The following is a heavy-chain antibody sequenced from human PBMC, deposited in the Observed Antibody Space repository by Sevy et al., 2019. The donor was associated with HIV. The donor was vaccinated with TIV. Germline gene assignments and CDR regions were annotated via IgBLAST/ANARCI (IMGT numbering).Heavy chain of an antibody. V-gene: IGHV3-15*01. CDR2: IKSETDGGAA. D-gene: IGHD4-4*01. Sequence: GGSLRLSCAASGITFSSAWMSWVRLVPGKGLEWLGRIKSETDGGAADYAAAVKGRFTISRDDSKETLYLQLNSLKTEYTAAYYCTTDLGFYSSKWGQGTLVTVSS. J-gene: IGHJ4*02. CDR3: TTDLGFYSSK. CDR1: GITFSSAW.